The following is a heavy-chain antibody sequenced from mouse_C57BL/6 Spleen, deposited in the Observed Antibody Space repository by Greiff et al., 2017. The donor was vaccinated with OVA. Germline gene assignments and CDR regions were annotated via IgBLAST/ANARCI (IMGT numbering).Heavy chain of an antibody. CDR1: GYSITSGYY. D-gene: IGHD2-14*01. CDR3: ARDRGYDGFAY. CDR2: ISYDGSN. J-gene: IGHJ3*01. V-gene: IGHV3-6*01. Sequence: EVQLVESGPGLVKPSQSLSLTCSVTGYSITSGYYWNWIRQFPGNKLEWMGYISYDGSNNYNPSLKNRISITRDTSKNQFFLKLNSVTTEDTATYYCARDRGYDGFAYWGQGTLVTVSA.